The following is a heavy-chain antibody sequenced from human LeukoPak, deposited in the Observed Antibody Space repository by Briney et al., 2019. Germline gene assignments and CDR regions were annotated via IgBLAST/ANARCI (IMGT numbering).Heavy chain of an antibody. CDR1: GYSFTDYY. Sequence: ASVKVSCKASGYSFTDYYLHRVRQAPGPGLEWMGCIDPDTGGTKFAQKFQGGVTMTRDTSVSTAYMELSSLRSDDSAVYYCAREYYDSSGLKYAFDIWGQGTMVTVSS. V-gene: IGHV1-2*02. CDR2: IDPDTGGT. D-gene: IGHD3-22*01. CDR3: AREYYDSSGLKYAFDI. J-gene: IGHJ3*02.